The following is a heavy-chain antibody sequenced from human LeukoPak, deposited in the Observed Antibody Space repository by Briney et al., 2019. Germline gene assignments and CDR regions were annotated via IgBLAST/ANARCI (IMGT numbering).Heavy chain of an antibody. V-gene: IGHV3-21*01. CDR3: ARVPPAGVVVAAMSWYFDL. J-gene: IGHJ2*01. D-gene: IGHD2-15*01. CDR2: ISSSSYI. Sequence: GGSLRLSCAASGFTFSSYSMNWVRQAPGKGLEWVSSISSSSYIYYADSVKGRFTISRDNAKNSLYLQMNSLRAEDTAVYYCARVPPAGVVVAAMSWYFDLWGRGTLVTVSS. CDR1: GFTFSSYS.